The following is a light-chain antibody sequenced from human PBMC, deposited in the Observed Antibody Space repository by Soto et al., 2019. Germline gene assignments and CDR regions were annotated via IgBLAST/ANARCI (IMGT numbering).Light chain of an antibody. CDR1: SSNIGAGFD. Sequence: QSVRTQPPSVSGAPGQRVTISCTGSSSNIGAGFDVHWYQQLPGTAPKLLISGNNNRPSGVPDRFSGSKSGTSASLAITGLQAEDEADYSCQSYDISLSGYVFGAGTKVTVL. CDR3: QSYDISLSGYV. J-gene: IGLJ1*01. V-gene: IGLV1-40*01. CDR2: GNN.